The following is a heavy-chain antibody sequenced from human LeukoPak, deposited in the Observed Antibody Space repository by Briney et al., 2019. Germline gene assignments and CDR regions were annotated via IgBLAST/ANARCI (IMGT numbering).Heavy chain of an antibody. V-gene: IGHV3-23*01. J-gene: IGHJ4*02. CDR2: ISGSGGST. CDR1: GFTFSSYA. Sequence: GGSLRLSCAASGFTFSSYAMSWVRQAPGKGLEWVSAISGSGGSTYYADSVKGRFTISRDNSKNTLYLQMNSLRAEDTAVYYCAKAPIVVVPAARDQVDYWGQGTLVTVSS. CDR3: AKAPIVVVPAARDQVDY. D-gene: IGHD2-2*01.